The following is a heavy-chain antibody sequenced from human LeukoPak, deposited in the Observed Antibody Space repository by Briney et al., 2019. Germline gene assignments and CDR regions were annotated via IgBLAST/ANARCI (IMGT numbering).Heavy chain of an antibody. V-gene: IGHV1-18*01. D-gene: IGHD3-22*01. CDR1: GYTFTSYV. Sequence: GASVKVSCKASGYTFTSYVISGVRQAPGQGLEWMGWISAYNGNTHYAQKLQGRVTMTTDTSTSTVYMELRSLRSDDTAVYYCARGSPPRRNYDSRGYYSYYFDYWGQGTLVTVSS. J-gene: IGHJ4*02. CDR2: ISAYNGNT. CDR3: ARGSPPRRNYDSRGYYSYYFDY.